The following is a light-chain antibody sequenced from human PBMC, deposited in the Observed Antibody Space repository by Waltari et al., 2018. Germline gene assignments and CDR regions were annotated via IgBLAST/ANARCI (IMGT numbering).Light chain of an antibody. Sequence: DIVMTQSPDSLAVSLGERATINCQSSQSVLYSPNNKNYLGWDQQKSGQPPKLLIYWASTRESGVPDRFSGSGSGTDFTLTISSLQAEDVAVYYCQQYSSTPPTFGQGTKVEIK. V-gene: IGKV4-1*01. CDR3: QQYSSTPPT. CDR2: WAS. CDR1: QSVLYSPNNKNY. J-gene: IGKJ1*01.